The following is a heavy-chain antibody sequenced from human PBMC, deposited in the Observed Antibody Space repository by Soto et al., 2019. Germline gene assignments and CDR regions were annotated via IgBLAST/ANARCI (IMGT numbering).Heavy chain of an antibody. V-gene: IGHV3-11*05. Sequence: LRLSCAASGFTFSSYAMSWVRQPPGKGLEWISYISSSSSYTNYADSVKGRFTISRDNAKNSLYLQMNSLRAEDTAVYYCARDPYSGSSYSDYWGQGTLVTVSS. D-gene: IGHD1-26*01. CDR2: ISSSSSYT. J-gene: IGHJ4*02. CDR1: GFTFSSYA. CDR3: ARDPYSGSSYSDY.